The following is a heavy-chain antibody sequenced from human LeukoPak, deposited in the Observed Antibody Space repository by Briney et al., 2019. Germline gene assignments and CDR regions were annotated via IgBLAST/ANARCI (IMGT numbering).Heavy chain of an antibody. CDR3: ARELRFFDY. Sequence: GGSLRLSCAASGFTFSSYSMSWVRQAPGKGLEWVSFISSSSSIYYADSVKGRFTISRDNAKNSLYLQMNSLRAEDTAVYYCARELRFFDYWGQGTLVTVSS. CDR1: GFTFSSYS. D-gene: IGHD3-3*01. V-gene: IGHV3-21*01. J-gene: IGHJ4*02. CDR2: ISSSSSI.